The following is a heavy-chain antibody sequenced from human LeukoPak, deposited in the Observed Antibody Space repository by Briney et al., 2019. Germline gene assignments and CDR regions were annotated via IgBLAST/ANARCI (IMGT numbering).Heavy chain of an antibody. Sequence: PGGSLRLSCAASGFTFSSYWMRWVRQAPGKGLEWVANIKQDGSDKYYVDSVKGRFTISRDNAKNSLYLQMNSLRAEDTAVYYCARRVTYYYDSSGYSSDLELDYWGQGSLVTASS. V-gene: IGHV3-7*01. CDR1: GFTFSSYW. CDR2: IKQDGSDK. J-gene: IGHJ4*02. D-gene: IGHD3-22*01. CDR3: ARRVTYYYDSSGYSSDLELDY.